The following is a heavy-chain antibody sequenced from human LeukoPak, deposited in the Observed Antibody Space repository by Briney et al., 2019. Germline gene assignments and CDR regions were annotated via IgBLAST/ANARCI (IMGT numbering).Heavy chain of an antibody. CDR2: ITGSGGNT. J-gene: IGHJ4*02. CDR1: GFTFSNYA. Sequence: GASLRLSCAASGFTFSNYAMSWVRQAPGKGLEWVSAITGSGGNTYYADSVKGRFTISRDNSKNTVFLQMNSLRAENTAVYYCAKWGDYDVLTGYYVSDYWGQGTLVTVSS. D-gene: IGHD3-9*01. CDR3: AKWGDYDVLTGYYVSDY. V-gene: IGHV3-23*01.